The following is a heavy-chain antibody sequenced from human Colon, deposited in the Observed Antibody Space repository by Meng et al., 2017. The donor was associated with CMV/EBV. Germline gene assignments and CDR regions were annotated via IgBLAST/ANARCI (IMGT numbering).Heavy chain of an antibody. V-gene: IGHV3-23*01. CDR1: GFTFSTFA. CDR3: ARVLPNYDFWSGYPDY. CDR2: ISGSETST. Sequence: GGSLRLSCAASGFTFSTFAMGWVRQAPGKGLEWVSSISGSETSTYYSDSVEGRFTIARDNSRDTVYLQMNSLRVEDTAVYYCARVLPNYDFWSGYPDYWGQGIRVTVSS. J-gene: IGHJ4*02. D-gene: IGHD3-3*01.